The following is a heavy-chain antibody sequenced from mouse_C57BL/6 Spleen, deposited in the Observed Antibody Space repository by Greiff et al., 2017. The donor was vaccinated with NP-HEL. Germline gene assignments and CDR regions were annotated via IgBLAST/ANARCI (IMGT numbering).Heavy chain of an antibody. CDR2: IYPGDGDT. J-gene: IGHJ4*01. V-gene: IGHV1-80*01. Sequence: QVQLQQSGAELVKPGASVKISCKASGYAFSSYWMNWVKQRPGKGLEWIGQIYPGDGDTNYNGKFKGKATLTADKSSSTAYMQLSSLTSEDSAVYFCAREIYYYGSSPSAMDYWGQGTSVTVSS. CDR3: AREIYYYGSSPSAMDY. CDR1: GYAFSSYW. D-gene: IGHD1-1*01.